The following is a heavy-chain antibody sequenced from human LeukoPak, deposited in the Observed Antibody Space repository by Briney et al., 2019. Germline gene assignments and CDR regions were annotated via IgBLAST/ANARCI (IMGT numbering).Heavy chain of an antibody. V-gene: IGHV3-21*01. CDR1: GFTFSSYS. J-gene: IGHJ5*02. CDR2: ISSSSSYI. D-gene: IGHD3-3*01. Sequence: GGSLRLSCAASGFTFSSYSMNWVRQAPGKGLEWVSSISSSSSYIYYADSVKGRFTLSRDNAKNSLYLQMNSVRAEDTAVYYCARVGVVWRNWFDPWGEGTLVTLSS. CDR3: ARVGVVWRNWFDP.